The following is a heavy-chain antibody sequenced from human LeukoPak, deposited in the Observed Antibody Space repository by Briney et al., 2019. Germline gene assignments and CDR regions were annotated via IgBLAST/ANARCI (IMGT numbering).Heavy chain of an antibody. Sequence: PGGSLRLSCAASGFTFSSYAMSWVRQPPGKGLEWVSAISGSGGSTYSAASVTGQFTSSRDNSKNMLYLQMNSLRAEDTAAYCCSKGGGSGWYRGSFDYWGQGTLVTVSS. J-gene: IGHJ4*02. V-gene: IGHV3-23*01. D-gene: IGHD6-19*01. CDR3: SKGGGSGWYRGSFDY. CDR2: ISGSGGST. CDR1: GFTFSSYA.